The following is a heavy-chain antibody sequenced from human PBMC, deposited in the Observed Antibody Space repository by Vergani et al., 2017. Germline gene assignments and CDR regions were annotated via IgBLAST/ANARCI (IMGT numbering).Heavy chain of an antibody. CDR2: ISFDVTNE. CDR1: GFALKTYA. CDR3: VRGRGLCAGGRCYTEAWDY. J-gene: IGHJ4*02. V-gene: IGHV3-30*03. D-gene: IGHD2-2*02. Sequence: QVQLVESGGGVVEPGASLRLVCVVSGFALKTYAILWVLQAPGRGLECVVGISFDVTNEYYPELVKGRFTLSRDIAKNTLYLQVRSLRLGDTGVYHCVRGRGLCAGGRCYTEAWDYWVQGTPVTVSS.